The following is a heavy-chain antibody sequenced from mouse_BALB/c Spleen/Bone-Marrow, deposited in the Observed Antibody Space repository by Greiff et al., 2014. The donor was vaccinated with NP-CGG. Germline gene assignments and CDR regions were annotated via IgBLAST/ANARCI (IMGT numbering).Heavy chain of an antibody. J-gene: IGHJ2*01. V-gene: IGHV7-3*02. CDR2: IRNKPSGYTT. Sequence: EVHLVESGGGLVQPGGSLRLFCTTSGFTFTDYFMTWVRQPPGKALEWLGFIRNKPSGYTTEYNPSVKGRFSISRDNSQGIFYLQMNTLRAEDSAIYYCARDYNGYFDFWGQGTTLTVSS. CDR1: GFTFTDYF. CDR3: ARDYNGYFDF. D-gene: IGHD6-1*01.